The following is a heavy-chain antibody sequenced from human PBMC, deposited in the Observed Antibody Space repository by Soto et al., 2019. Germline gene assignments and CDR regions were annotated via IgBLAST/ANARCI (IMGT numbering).Heavy chain of an antibody. D-gene: IGHD3-10*01. CDR1: GGTFSSYA. CDR2: IIPIFGTA. Sequence: SVKVSCKASGGTFSSYAISWVRQAPGQGLEWMGGIIPIFGTANYAQKFQGRVTITADESTSTAYMELSSLRSEDTAVYYCANTVWFGGTKSYYFDYWGQGTLVTVSS. J-gene: IGHJ4*02. CDR3: ANTVWFGGTKSYYFDY. V-gene: IGHV1-69*13.